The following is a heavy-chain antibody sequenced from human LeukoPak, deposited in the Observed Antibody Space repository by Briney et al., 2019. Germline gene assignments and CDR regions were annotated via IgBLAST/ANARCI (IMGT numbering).Heavy chain of an antibody. CDR3: AKGDTVAVTAYYFDY. J-gene: IGHJ4*02. CDR1: GITFSSYA. D-gene: IGHD2-21*02. CDR2: ISGSGGSK. Sequence: GGSLRLSCVVSGITFSSYAMTWVRQAPGKGLEWVSIISGSGGSKNHADSVKGRFTISRDNSKNTVYLQMNSLRTEDTAIYYCAKGDTVAVTAYYFDYWGQGTLVTVSS. V-gene: IGHV3-23*01.